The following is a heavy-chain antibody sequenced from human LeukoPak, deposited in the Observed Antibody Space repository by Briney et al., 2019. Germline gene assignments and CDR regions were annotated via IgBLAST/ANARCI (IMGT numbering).Heavy chain of an antibody. V-gene: IGHV4-30-4*08. D-gene: IGHD6-13*01. CDR3: ARDRGIAAAGTDC. CDR1: GGSISSGDYY. J-gene: IGHJ4*02. Sequence: SETLSLTCTVSGGSISSGDYYWSWICQPPGKGLEWIGYIYYSGSTYYNPSLKSRVTISVDTSKNQFSLKLSSVTAADTAVYYCARDRGIAAAGTDCWGQGTLVTVSS. CDR2: IYYSGST.